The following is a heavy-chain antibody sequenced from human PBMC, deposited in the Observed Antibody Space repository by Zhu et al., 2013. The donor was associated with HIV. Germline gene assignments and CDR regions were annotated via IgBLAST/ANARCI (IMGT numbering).Heavy chain of an antibody. D-gene: IGHD6-19*01. V-gene: IGHV1-2*02. CDR1: GYTFTDYY. CDR3: ARCPDSSGYFDP. Sequence: QVQLTQSGGDVKKPGASVKVSCKASGYTFTDYYLHWLRQAPGQEPGCMGWINPNSGDTTYAQKFQGRVTMTRDASISTAYMELSRLRSDDTAVYYCARCPDSSGYFDPWGQGTLVTVSS. J-gene: IGHJ5*02. CDR2: INPNSGDT.